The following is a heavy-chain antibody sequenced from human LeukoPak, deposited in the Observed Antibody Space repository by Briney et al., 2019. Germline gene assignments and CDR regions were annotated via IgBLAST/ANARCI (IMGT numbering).Heavy chain of an antibody. D-gene: IGHD2/OR15-2a*01. CDR3: ARRYKNVVVPGYYMDV. CDR1: GYTFNRYY. V-gene: IGHV1-8*01. CDR2: IKRNRGNT. Sequence: SVNVSCQPSGYTFNRYYLNWVRQATRKGPEWMGWIKRNRGNTGYAQQFQGRVTMTRNTSISTAYMELSSLTCEDTAVYYCARRYKNVVVPGYYMDVWGKGTRVSVSS. J-gene: IGHJ6*03.